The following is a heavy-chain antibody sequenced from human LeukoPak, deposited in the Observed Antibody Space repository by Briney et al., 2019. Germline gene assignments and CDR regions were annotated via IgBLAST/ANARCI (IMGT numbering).Heavy chain of an antibody. Sequence: ASVKVSCKASGYTFTRYYIHWVRQAPGQGLEWMGVINPSGGSTTYAQKFQGRVTMTRDTSTSTVYMEVSSLRSEDTAAYYCASDLVGSSSGWGQGTLVTVSS. CDR3: ASDLVGSSSG. D-gene: IGHD6-6*01. V-gene: IGHV1-46*01. CDR1: GYTFTRYY. J-gene: IGHJ4*02. CDR2: INPSGGST.